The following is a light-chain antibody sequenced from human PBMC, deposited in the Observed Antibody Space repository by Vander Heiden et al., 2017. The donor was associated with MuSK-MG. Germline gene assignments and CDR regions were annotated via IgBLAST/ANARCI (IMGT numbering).Light chain of an antibody. CDR2: YDS. CDR1: NIGSKS. CDR3: QVWDSSSDLGV. J-gene: IGLJ1*01. Sequence: SSVPTQPPPTSRAPGKTARITCGGNNIGSKSVHWYQQKPGQAPVLVIYYDSDRPSGIPERFSGSNSGNTATLTISRVEAGDEADYYCQVWDSSSDLGVFGTGTKVTVL. V-gene: IGLV3-21*04.